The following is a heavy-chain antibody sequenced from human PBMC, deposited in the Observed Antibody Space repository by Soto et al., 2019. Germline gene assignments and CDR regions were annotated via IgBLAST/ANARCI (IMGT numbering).Heavy chain of an antibody. D-gene: IGHD2-2*01. Sequence: GGSLRLSCAASGFTFSNAWMSWVRQAPGKGLEWVGRIKSKTDGGTTDYAAPVKGRFTISRDDSKNTLYLQMNSLKTEATAVYYCTTDRPSRLVDALDIWAQGQWSPSPQ. CDR3: TTDRPSRLVDALDI. J-gene: IGHJ3*02. CDR1: GFTFSNAW. CDR2: IKSKTDGGTT. V-gene: IGHV3-15*01.